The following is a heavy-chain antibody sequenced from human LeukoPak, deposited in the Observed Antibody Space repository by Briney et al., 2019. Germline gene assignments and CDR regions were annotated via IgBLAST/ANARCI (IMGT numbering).Heavy chain of an antibody. CDR2: ISYDGSNK. CDR1: GFSLSDYW. V-gene: IGHV3-30-3*01. D-gene: IGHD3-16*01. Sequence: PGGSLRLSCVGSGFSLSDYWMHWARQAPGKGLEWVAVISYDGSNKYYADSVKGRFTISRDNSKNTLYLQMNSLRAEDTAVYYCAIKGGGYDAFDIWGQGTMVTVSS. J-gene: IGHJ3*02. CDR3: AIKGGGYDAFDI.